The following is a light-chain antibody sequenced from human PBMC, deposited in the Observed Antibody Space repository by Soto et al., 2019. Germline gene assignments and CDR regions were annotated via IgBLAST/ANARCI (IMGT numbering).Light chain of an antibody. CDR3: QVWASTAEFFV. Sequence: SYELTQPPSVSVAPGQTAKITCGGAKSGSKIVHWYKQRPGQAPVAGVFDATDRPSGIPDRISASRSGDTATLTISRVDAGDEADYYCQVWASTAEFFVFGSGTKLTVL. J-gene: IGLJ1*01. CDR2: DAT. CDR1: KSGSKI. V-gene: IGLV3-21*02.